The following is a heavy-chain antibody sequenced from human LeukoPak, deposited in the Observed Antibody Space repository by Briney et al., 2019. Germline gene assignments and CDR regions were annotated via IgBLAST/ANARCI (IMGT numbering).Heavy chain of an antibody. CDR3: ARGKTSQNIVTRKTYNWFDP. V-gene: IGHV3-21*01. CDR2: ISSSSDYI. CDR1: EFTFSSYN. J-gene: IGHJ5*02. D-gene: IGHD2/OR15-2a*01. Sequence: GGSLRLSCAASEFTFSSYNMNWVRQAPGKGLEWVSSISSSSDYIYYADSVKGRFTISRHNAKNSLYLQMKSLRAEDTAVYYCARGKTSQNIVTRKTYNWFDPWGQGTLVTVSS.